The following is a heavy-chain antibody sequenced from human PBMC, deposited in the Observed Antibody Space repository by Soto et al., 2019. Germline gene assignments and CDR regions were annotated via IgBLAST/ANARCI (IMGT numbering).Heavy chain of an antibody. CDR3: ARAVTWGLDV. CDR1: GFTFSLYS. Sequence: EVQLVEYGGGLGQPGGSLGLSCAASGFTFSLYSMSWVRQAPGKGLEWVSYISRSSTGIHYADSVKGRFTISRDDATNSMHLQMNSLRDGDTAVYYCARAVTWGLDVWGQGTTVSISS. V-gene: IGHV3-48*02. CDR2: ISRSSTGI. J-gene: IGHJ6*02. D-gene: IGHD3-10*01.